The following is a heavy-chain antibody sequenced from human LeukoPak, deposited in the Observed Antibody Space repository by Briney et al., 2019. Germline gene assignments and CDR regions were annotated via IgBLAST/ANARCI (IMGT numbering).Heavy chain of an antibody. D-gene: IGHD1-26*01. CDR2: IKQDGSEK. J-gene: IGHJ4*02. CDR3: ARRQYSGSSQHFDY. CDR1: GFTFSSYW. Sequence: GGSLRLSCAASGFTFSSYWMSWVRQAPGKGLEWVANIKQDGSEKYYVDSVKGRFTISRDNAKNSLYLQMNSLRAEDTAVYYCARRQYSGSSQHFDYWGLGTLVTVSS. V-gene: IGHV3-7*01.